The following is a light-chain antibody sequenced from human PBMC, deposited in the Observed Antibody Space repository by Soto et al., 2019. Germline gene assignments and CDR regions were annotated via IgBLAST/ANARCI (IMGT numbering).Light chain of an antibody. CDR1: QSVGGTF. CDR3: QQYGGSPRT. CDR2: GAS. V-gene: IGKV3-20*01. J-gene: IGKJ1*01. Sequence: EIVLTQSPGTLSLSPGEGATLSCRASQSVGGTFLAWYQQKGGQAPRLLIHGASNRATGIPDRFSGSGSGTDFTLPISRLGPEDFAVYYCQQYGGSPRTFGQGTKVDIK.